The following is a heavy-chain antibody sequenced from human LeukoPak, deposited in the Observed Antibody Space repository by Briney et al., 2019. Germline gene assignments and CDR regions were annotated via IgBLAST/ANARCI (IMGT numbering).Heavy chain of an antibody. D-gene: IGHD3-22*01. CDR2: IRSDANNK. CDR3: ARAYYFDTTGHDSDALDI. J-gene: IGHJ3*02. Sequence: PGGSLRLSCAASGFNFRNYDMHWVRQAPGKGLEWVASIRSDANNKYYADSVKGRFTISRDNAKNTLSLQMNSLRAEDTAVYYCARAYYFDTTGHDSDALDIWGRGTMVTVSS. V-gene: IGHV3-33*01. CDR1: GFNFRNYD.